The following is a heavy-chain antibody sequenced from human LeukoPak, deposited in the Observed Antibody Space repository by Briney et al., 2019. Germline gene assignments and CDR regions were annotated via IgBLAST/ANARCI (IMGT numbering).Heavy chain of an antibody. CDR2: ISGSRGST. V-gene: IGHV3-23*01. D-gene: IGHD1-7*01. Sequence: HPGGSLRLSCAASGFTFSSYAMSWVRQAPGRGRGWVSAISGSRGSTYYADSVKGRFTISRDNSKNTLYLQMNSLRAEDTAVYYCAKMGTTQRSRYFDYWGQGTLVTVSS. CDR1: GFTFSSYA. CDR3: AKMGTTQRSRYFDY. J-gene: IGHJ4*02.